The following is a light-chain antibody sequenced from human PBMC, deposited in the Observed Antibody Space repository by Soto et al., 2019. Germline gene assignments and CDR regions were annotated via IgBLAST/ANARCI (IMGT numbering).Light chain of an antibody. J-gene: IGKJ1*01. V-gene: IGKV1-5*03. CDR2: KAS. CDR3: QHYNSYSGA. Sequence: DIQMTKSPSTLSESVGDRVTIACRASRTIISWFAWYQQKPGKAPNMLIYKASTIKSGGPSRFSGSGSGTEFTLTISSLQPDDFSTYYCQHYNSYSGAFGQGTKVDIK. CDR1: RTIISW.